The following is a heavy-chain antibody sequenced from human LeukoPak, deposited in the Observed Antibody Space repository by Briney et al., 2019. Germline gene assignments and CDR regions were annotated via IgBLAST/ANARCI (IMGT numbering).Heavy chain of an antibody. Sequence: GGSLRLSCAASGFTFSSYWMSWVRQAPGKGLEWVANIKQDGSEKYYVDSVKGRFTISRDNAKNSLYLQMNSLRAEDTAVYYCAKDLAADTRLVDYWGQGTLVTVSS. CDR1: GFTFSSYW. J-gene: IGHJ4*02. CDR2: IKQDGSEK. CDR3: AKDLAADTRLVDY. V-gene: IGHV3-7*03. D-gene: IGHD3-16*01.